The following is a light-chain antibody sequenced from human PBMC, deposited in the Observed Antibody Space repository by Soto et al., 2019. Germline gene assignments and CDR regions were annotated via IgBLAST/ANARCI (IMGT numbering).Light chain of an antibody. CDR1: QSVSSY. CDR2: DAS. J-gene: IGKJ4*01. CDR3: QQRSNWPLLT. V-gene: IGKV3-11*01. Sequence: EIVLTHSPATLSLSPGERATHSCRASQSVSSYLAWYQQKPGQAPRLLIYDASNRATGIPARFSGSGSGTDFTLTISSLEPEDFAVYYCQQRSNWPLLTFGGGTKVDIK.